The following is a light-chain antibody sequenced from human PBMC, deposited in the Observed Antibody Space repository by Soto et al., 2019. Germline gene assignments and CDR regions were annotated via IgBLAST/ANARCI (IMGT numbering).Light chain of an antibody. V-gene: IGLV2-14*01. CDR3: SSYTSSSTHYV. CDR2: EVS. J-gene: IGLJ1*01. Sequence: QSVLTQPRSVSGSPGQSVTLSCTGTSSDVGGYNYVSWYQQHPGKAPKLMIYEVSNRPSGVSNRFSGSKSGNTASLTISGLQAEDEADYYCSSYTSSSTHYVFGTGTKVTVL. CDR1: SSDVGGYNY.